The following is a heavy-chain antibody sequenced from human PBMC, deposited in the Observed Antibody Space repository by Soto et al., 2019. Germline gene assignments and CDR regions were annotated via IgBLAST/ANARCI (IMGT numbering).Heavy chain of an antibody. CDR1: GGTFSSYA. Sequence: QVQLVQSGAEVKKPGSSVKVSCKASGGTFSSYAISWVRQAPGQGLEWMGGIIPIFGTANYAQKFQGRVTITADESTSTAYMELSSLRSEDTAVYYCARAAYYDFWSGYYKTPYYYYGMDVWGQGTTVTVSS. J-gene: IGHJ6*02. CDR2: IIPIFGTA. D-gene: IGHD3-3*01. V-gene: IGHV1-69*01. CDR3: ARAAYYDFWSGYYKTPYYYYGMDV.